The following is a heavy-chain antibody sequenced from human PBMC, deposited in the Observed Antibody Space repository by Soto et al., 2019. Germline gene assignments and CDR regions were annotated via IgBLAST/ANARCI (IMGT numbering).Heavy chain of an antibody. CDR1: GFTFSSYA. CDR2: ISYDGSNK. V-gene: IGHV3-30-3*01. Sequence: GESLKISCAASGFTFSSYAMHWVRQAPGKGLEWVAVISYDGSNKYYADSVKGRFTISRDNSKNTLYLQMNSLRAEDTAVYYCARDREWELLYGIFDYWGQGTLVTVSS. J-gene: IGHJ4*02. CDR3: ARDREWELLYGIFDY. D-gene: IGHD1-26*01.